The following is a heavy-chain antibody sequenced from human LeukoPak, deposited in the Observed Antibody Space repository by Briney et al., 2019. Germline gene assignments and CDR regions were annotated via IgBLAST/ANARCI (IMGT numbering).Heavy chain of an antibody. CDR1: GYTFTSYY. V-gene: IGHV1-46*01. CDR2: INPSGGST. J-gene: IGHJ3*02. Sequence: GASVKVSCKASGYTFTSYYMHWVRQAPGQGLEWMGIINPSGGSTSYARKFQGRVTMTRDTSTSTVYMELSSLRSEDTAVYYCAREMSSDAFDIWGQGTMVTVSS. CDR3: AREMSSDAFDI.